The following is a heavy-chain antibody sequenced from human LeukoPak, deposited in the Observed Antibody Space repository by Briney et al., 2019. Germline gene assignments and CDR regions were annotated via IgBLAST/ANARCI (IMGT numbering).Heavy chain of an antibody. V-gene: IGHV3-74*01. J-gene: IGHJ4*02. CDR1: GFTFSSYW. CDR3: ARVMGFGELSFDY. CDR2: INSDGSTT. D-gene: IGHD3-10*01. Sequence: GGSLRLSCAASGFTFSSYWMHWVRQAPGKGLVWVSHINSDGSTTSYADSVKGRFSISRDNAKNTLYLQMNSLRAEDTAVYYCARVMGFGELSFDYWGQGTLVTVSS.